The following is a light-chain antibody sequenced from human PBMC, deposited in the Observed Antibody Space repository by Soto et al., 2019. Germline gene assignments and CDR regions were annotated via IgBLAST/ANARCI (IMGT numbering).Light chain of an antibody. J-gene: IGKJ5*01. CDR1: HPSSSN. CDR3: RQTYSTPST. CDR2: GAA. Sequence: HSPSSLSPSLEDRVTITRRASHPSSSNLNWYQHRPGEAPKRLIYGAATLQSGVPSRFSGSESGTDVTLTITSRQPEDCATYYCRQTYSTPSTFGQGTRLDIK. V-gene: IGKV1-39*01.